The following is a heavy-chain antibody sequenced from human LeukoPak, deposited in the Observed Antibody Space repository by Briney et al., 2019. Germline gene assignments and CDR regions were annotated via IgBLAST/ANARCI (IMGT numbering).Heavy chain of an antibody. CDR1: GFTFNSYG. D-gene: IGHD3-10*01. CDR2: ISYDGSNK. CDR3: ARDFSAYRFGEFDY. V-gene: IGHV3-30*19. J-gene: IGHJ4*02. Sequence: GGSLRLSCAASGFTFNSYGMHWVRQAPGKGLEWVAVISYDGSNKYYADSVKGRFTISRDNSKNTLDLQMNSLRPEDTAVYYCARDFSAYRFGEFDYWGQGTLVTVPS.